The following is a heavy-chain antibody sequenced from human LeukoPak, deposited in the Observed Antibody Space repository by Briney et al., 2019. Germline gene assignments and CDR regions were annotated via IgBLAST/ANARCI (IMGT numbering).Heavy chain of an antibody. CDR3: ARQYDILTGTFPYY. J-gene: IGHJ4*02. CDR1: GFTFSNYW. Sequence: GGSLRLSCAASGFTFSNYWMSWVRQAPEKGLEWVANIRQDGDEKYYVGSVRGRFTISRDNAKNSLYLQMNSLRAEDTAVYYCARQYDILTGTFPYYWGQGTLVTVSS. V-gene: IGHV3-7*03. D-gene: IGHD3-9*01. CDR2: IRQDGDEK.